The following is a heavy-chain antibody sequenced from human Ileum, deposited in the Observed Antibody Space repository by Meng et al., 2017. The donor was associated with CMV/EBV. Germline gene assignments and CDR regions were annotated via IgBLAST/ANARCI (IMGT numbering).Heavy chain of an antibody. CDR3: AQALVREGQQNLYGMDV. CDR1: GFTFSGYA. Sequence: GESLKISCAASGFTFSGYAMHWVRQAPGKGLEWVALIWYDGSNKFYAGSVQGRFTISRDNSKNTLYLQMHSLRAEDTAVYYCAQALVREGQQNLYGMDVWGQGTTVTVSS. J-gene: IGHJ6*02. V-gene: IGHV3-33*03. D-gene: IGHD3-10*01. CDR2: IWYDGSNK.